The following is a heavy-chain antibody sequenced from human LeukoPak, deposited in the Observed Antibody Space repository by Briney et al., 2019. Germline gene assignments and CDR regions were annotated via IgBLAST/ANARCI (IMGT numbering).Heavy chain of an antibody. CDR3: ARDGSGWYEAYFDY. V-gene: IGHV3-30*19. J-gene: IGHJ4*02. CDR1: GFTFSSYG. Sequence: PGGSLRLSCAASGFTFSSYGMHWVRQAPGKGLEWVAVISYDGSDKYYADSVKGRFTISRDNSKNTLYLQMNSLRAEDTAVYYCARDGSGWYEAYFDYWGQGTLVTVSS. D-gene: IGHD6-19*01. CDR2: ISYDGSDK.